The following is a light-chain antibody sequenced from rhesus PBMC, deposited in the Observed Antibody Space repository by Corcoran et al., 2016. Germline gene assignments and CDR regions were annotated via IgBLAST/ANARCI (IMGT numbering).Light chain of an antibody. J-gene: IGKJ4*01. CDR3: QQYYRPPVT. CDR2: WAS. V-gene: IGKV4-1*01. Sequence: DIMMTQSPDSLAVSLGERVTINGKSSQSLLYSSNNKNYVAWYQQKQVQTLKVFFYWASTRESGVPHRCRGCGSGIAFTLSISGLEAADVSVYYCQQYYRPPVTFGGGTKVEIK. CDR1: QSLLYSSNNKNY.